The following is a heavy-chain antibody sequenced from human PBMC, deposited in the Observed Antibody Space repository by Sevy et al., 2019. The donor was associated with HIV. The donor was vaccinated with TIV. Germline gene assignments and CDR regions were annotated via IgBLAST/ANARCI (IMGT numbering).Heavy chain of an antibody. D-gene: IGHD2-15*01. CDR3: VKGGTVVVADTLDY. V-gene: IGHV3-64D*06. Sequence: GGSLRLSCSASGFTFSSYAMHWVRQAPGKGLEYVSAISSNGGSTYYADSVKGRFTISRDNSKNTLYLQMSSLRAEDTAGYYCVKGGTVVVADTLDYWGQGTLVTVSS. CDR2: ISSNGGST. CDR1: GFTFSSYA. J-gene: IGHJ4*02.